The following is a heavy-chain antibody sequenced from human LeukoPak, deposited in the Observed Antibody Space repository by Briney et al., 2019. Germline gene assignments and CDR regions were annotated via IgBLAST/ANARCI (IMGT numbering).Heavy chain of an antibody. Sequence: GSLRLSCAASGFTFDDYYMNWIRQAPGKGLEWISSISLSGATTHYADSVKGRFTISRDNAKNSLYLQLNGLRAEDTAVYYCARDLPTISTWSYFDYWGQGTLVTVSS. J-gene: IGHJ4*02. CDR3: ARDLPTISTWSYFDY. V-gene: IGHV3-11*01. CDR2: ISLSGATT. D-gene: IGHD3-3*02. CDR1: GFTFDDYY.